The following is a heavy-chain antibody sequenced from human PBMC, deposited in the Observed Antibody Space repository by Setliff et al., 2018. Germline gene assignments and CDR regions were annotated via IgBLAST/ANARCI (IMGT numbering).Heavy chain of an antibody. CDR1: GFTFSVHY. CDR3: TRARDRSGYWDFDY. Sequence: GGSLRLSCAASGFTFSVHYMDWVRQAPGKGLEWVGRSRSKGNSYSTEYAASVKGRFTISRDDSKNSLYLQMNSLKTEDTAVYYCTRARDRSGYWDFDYWGQGTLVTVSS. CDR2: SRSKGNSYST. J-gene: IGHJ4*02. V-gene: IGHV3-72*01. D-gene: IGHD3-3*01.